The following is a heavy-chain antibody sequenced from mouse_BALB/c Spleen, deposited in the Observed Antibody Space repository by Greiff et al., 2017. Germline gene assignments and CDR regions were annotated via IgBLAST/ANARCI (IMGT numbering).Heavy chain of an antibody. CDR1: GFTFSSYG. Sequence: EVQLVESGGGLVQPGGSLKLSCAASGFTFSSYGMSWVRQTPDKRLELVATINSNGGSTYYPDSVKGRFTISRDNAKNTLYLQMSSLKSEDTAMYYCARDYGNYGDYWGQGTTLTVSS. J-gene: IGHJ2*01. V-gene: IGHV5-6-3*01. CDR3: ARDYGNYGDY. D-gene: IGHD2-1*01. CDR2: INSNGGST.